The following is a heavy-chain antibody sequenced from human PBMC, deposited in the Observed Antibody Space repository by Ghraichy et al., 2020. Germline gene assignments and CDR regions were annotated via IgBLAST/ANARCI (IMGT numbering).Heavy chain of an antibody. V-gene: IGHV4-61*01. J-gene: IGHJ6*02. Sequence: SQTLSLTCTVSGGSVNSGSYYWSWIRQPPGKGLEWIGYTYYSGTTNYNPSLKSRVTISVDTSKNQFSLKLTSVTAADTAVYYCASDYCSSTSCSSYYYYYAVVVWGQGATVTVSS. CDR1: GGSVNSGSYY. D-gene: IGHD2-2*01. CDR3: ASDYCSSTSCSSYYYYYAVVV. CDR2: TYYSGTT.